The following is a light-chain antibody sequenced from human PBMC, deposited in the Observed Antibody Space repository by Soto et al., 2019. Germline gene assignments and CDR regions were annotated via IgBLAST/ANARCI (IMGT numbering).Light chain of an antibody. CDR3: QQYGRSPFT. J-gene: IGKJ3*01. CDR2: GAS. V-gene: IGKV3-20*01. Sequence: EFVLTQSPGTLSLSPWERATLSCRASQSVSSNNLAWYQQRPGQAPRVVIYGASTRATGIPERFSGSGSGTDFTLTISRLEPEDFAVYYCQQYGRSPFTFGPGTKVDIK. CDR1: QSVSSNN.